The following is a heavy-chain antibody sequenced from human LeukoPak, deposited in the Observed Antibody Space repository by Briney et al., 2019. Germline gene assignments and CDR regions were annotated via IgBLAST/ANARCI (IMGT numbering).Heavy chain of an antibody. Sequence: GGSLRLSCAASGFTSSSYAMSWVRQAPGKGLEWVSAISGSGGSTYYADSVKGRFTISRDNSKNTLYLQMNSLRAEDTAVYYCAKAWDIVATIAWFDYWGQGTLVTVSS. CDR1: GFTSSSYA. J-gene: IGHJ4*02. CDR3: AKAWDIVATIAWFDY. D-gene: IGHD5-12*01. V-gene: IGHV3-23*01. CDR2: ISGSGGST.